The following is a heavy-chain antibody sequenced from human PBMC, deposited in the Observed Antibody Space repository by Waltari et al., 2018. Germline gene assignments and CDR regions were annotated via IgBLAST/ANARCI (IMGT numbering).Heavy chain of an antibody. V-gene: IGHV3-48*04. Sequence: EVQLVESGGGLVQPGGSLRLSCAASGFTFSSYSMNWVRQAPGKGLEWVSYISSSSSTIYYADSVKGRFTISRDNAKNSLYLQMNSLRAEDTAVYYCAREGIYGSGSQRYNWFDPWGQGTLVTVAS. J-gene: IGHJ5*02. D-gene: IGHD3-10*01. CDR2: ISSSSSTI. CDR3: AREGIYGSGSQRYNWFDP. CDR1: GFTFSSYS.